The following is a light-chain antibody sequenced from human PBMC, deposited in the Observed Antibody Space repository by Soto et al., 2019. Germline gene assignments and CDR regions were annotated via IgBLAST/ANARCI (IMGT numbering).Light chain of an antibody. J-gene: IGLJ2*01. CDR2: EVT. CDR1: SGDIGGYNY. V-gene: IGLV2-14*01. Sequence: QSALTQPASVSGSPGQSITISCTGTSGDIGGYNYVSWYQQHPGKAPKLLISEVTNRPSGVSNRFSCSKSGNTASLTISGLQAEDEADYYCSSYAGLFCGVTKLTVL. CDR3: SSYAGL.